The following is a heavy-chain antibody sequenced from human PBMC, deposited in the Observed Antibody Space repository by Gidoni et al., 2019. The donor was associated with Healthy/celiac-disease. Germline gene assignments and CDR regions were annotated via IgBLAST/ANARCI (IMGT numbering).Heavy chain of an antibody. CDR2: ISGSGGCT. CDR1: GFTFSSYA. CDR3: AKDEGDCSCGSCYWGFDY. V-gene: IGHV3-23*04. D-gene: IGHD2-15*01. Sequence: EVQLVESGGGLVQPGASPRPSCAASGFTFSSYAIMWVRQAPGTGLEWVSAISGSGGCTYYAASVKSLFTISRDNSKNTLYLQMNSLRAEETAVYGCAKDEGDCSCGSCYWGFDYWGQGTLVTVSS. J-gene: IGHJ4*02.